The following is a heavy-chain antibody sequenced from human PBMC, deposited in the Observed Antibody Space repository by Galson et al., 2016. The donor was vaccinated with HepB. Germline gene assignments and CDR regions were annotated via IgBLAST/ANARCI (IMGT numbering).Heavy chain of an antibody. CDR1: GFPLSTNDVG. CDR2: IYWNDDK. Sequence: PALVQPTQTLTLTCTFSGFPLSTNDVGVGWIRQPPGKALEWLALIYWNDDKRFSPSLKSRLSITKDTSKNQVVLTTTNMDPADTATYYCAHRSTMECSLRTFDSWGQGTLVTVSS. CDR3: AHRSTMECSLRTFDS. V-gene: IGHV2-5*01. J-gene: IGHJ4*02. D-gene: IGHD3-10*01.